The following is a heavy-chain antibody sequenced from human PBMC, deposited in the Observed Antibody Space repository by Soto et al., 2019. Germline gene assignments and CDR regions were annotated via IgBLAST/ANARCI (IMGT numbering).Heavy chain of an antibody. J-gene: IGHJ3*02. V-gene: IGHV1-2*04. CDR2: INPNSGGT. D-gene: IGHD7-27*01. Sequence: ASVKVSCKASGYTFTGYYMHWVRQAPGQGLEWMGWINPNSGGTNYAQKFQGWVTMTRDTSISTAYMELSRLRSDDTAVYYCARDSGLATGEGVAFDIWGQGTMVTVSS. CDR1: GYTFTGYY. CDR3: ARDSGLATGEGVAFDI.